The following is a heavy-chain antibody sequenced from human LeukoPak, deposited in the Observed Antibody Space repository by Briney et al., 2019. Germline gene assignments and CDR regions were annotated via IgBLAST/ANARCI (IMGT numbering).Heavy chain of an antibody. J-gene: IGHJ4*02. CDR1: GFSFSGYN. Sequence: GGSLRLSCAVSGFSFSGYNMNWVRQAPGKGLEWLAYISSTTVIYYADSVEGGFTFSRDNAHDSLYLQMSSLTLDDTAVYFCAREGDGSNSGFAYWGQGPLVTVSS. D-gene: IGHD4-11*01. V-gene: IGHV3-69-1*01. CDR2: ISSTTVI. CDR3: AREGDGSNSGFAY.